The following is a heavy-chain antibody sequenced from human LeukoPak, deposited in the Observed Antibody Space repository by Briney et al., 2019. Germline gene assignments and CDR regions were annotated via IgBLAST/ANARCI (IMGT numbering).Heavy chain of an antibody. J-gene: IGHJ4*02. CDR2: ISSSSSYI. CDR1: GFTFSSYS. Sequence: PGGSLRLSCVASGFTFSSYSMNWVRQAPGKGLEWVSSISSSSSYIYYADSVKGRFTISRDNAKNSLYLQMNSLRAEDTAVYYCARDSPKDYCSSTSCYALFDYWGQGTLVTVSS. CDR3: ARDSPKDYCSSTSCYALFDY. V-gene: IGHV3-21*01. D-gene: IGHD2-2*01.